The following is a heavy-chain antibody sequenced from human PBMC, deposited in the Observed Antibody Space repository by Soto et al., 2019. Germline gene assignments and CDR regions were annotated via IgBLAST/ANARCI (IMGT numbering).Heavy chain of an antibody. CDR1: GGSISSSSYY. J-gene: IGHJ4*02. CDR2: IYYIGNT. V-gene: IGHV4-39*01. Sequence: SETLSLTCTVSGGSISSSSYYSGWIRQPPGKGLEWIGSIYYIGNTHYNPSLKSRVTISVNTSKNQFSLRLSSVTAADTAVYYCARRYGYSFDYWGQGTLVTVS. CDR3: ARRYGYSFDY. D-gene: IGHD1-1*01.